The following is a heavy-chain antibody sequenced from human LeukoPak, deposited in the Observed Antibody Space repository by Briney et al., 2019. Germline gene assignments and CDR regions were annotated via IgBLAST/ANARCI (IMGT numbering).Heavy chain of an antibody. CDR2: IYHSGST. CDR1: GVSISSGGYS. CDR3: ARGGYYYDSSGHAFDI. D-gene: IGHD3-22*01. V-gene: IGHV4-30-2*01. J-gene: IGHJ3*02. Sequence: PSQTLSLTCAVSGVSISSGGYSWSWIRQPPGKGLEWIGYIYHSGSTYYNPSLKSRVTISVDRSKNQFSLKLSSVTAADTAVYYCARGGYYYDSSGHAFDIWGQGTMVTVSS.